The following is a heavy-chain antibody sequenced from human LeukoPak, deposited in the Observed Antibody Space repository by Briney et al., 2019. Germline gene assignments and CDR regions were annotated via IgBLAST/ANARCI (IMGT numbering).Heavy chain of an antibody. CDR3: ARDRRYDFWSGRSDYYYYMDV. CDR1: GFTFSSYA. D-gene: IGHD3-3*01. CDR2: ISYDGSNK. V-gene: IGHV3-30*04. Sequence: GGSLRLSCAASGFTFSSYAMHWVRQAPGKGLEWVAVISYDGSNKYYADSVKGRFTISRDNSKNTLYLQMNSLRAEDTAVYYCARDRRYDFWSGRSDYYYYMDVWGKGTTVTVSS. J-gene: IGHJ6*03.